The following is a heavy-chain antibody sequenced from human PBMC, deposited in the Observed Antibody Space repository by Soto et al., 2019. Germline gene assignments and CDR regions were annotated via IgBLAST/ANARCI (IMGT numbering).Heavy chain of an antibody. CDR3: AKDLTSGSYSYFDY. Sequence: GGSLRLSCAASGFTFSSYAMHWVRQAPGKGLEWVTAISYDGSSEYYADSVKSRFTISRDNSKNTLYLQMNSLRAEDTAVFYCAKDLTSGSYSYFDYWGQGA. D-gene: IGHD1-26*01. J-gene: IGHJ4*02. CDR2: ISYDGSSE. V-gene: IGHV3-30*18. CDR1: GFTFSSYA.